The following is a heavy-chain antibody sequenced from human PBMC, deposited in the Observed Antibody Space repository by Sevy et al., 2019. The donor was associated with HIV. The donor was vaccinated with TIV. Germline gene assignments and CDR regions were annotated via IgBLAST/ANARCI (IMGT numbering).Heavy chain of an antibody. CDR3: ARDWGVGNYRAMDV. CDR2: MYSGGGT. CDR1: GFNVNDIY. Sequence: GGSLRLSCAASGFNVNDIYINWVRQAPGKGLEWVSVMYSGGGTYYADSVKRRFTTSRDDSKNTLYLQMSSLRVEDAAVYYCARDWGVGNYRAMDVWGPGTTVTVSS. J-gene: IGHJ6*02. V-gene: IGHV3-53*01. D-gene: IGHD3-16*01.